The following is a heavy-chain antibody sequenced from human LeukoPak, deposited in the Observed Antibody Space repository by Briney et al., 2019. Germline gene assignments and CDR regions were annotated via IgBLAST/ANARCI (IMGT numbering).Heavy chain of an antibody. CDR2: ISWNSGCI. Sequence: PGGSLRLSCAASGFTFDDYAMHWVRQAPGKGLEWVSGISWNSGCIGYADSVKGRFTISRDNAKNSLYLQMNSLRAEDMALYYCAKSPRGSSSWMTSDYWGQGTLVTVSS. D-gene: IGHD6-13*01. CDR3: AKSPRGSSSWMTSDY. V-gene: IGHV3-9*03. J-gene: IGHJ4*02. CDR1: GFTFDDYA.